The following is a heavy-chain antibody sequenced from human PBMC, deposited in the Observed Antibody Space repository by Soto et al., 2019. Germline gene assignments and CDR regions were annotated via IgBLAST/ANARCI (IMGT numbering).Heavy chain of an antibody. V-gene: IGHV1-2*02. CDR3: ARDNYGPRDY. Sequence: QVQLVQSGAEVKKPGASVKVSCRPSGYTFTAYYIHWVRQAPGQGREWMGWVDPNSGGTRDAQNFQGRVTMTRDTSTSTVYLELNWLRSDDTALYYCARDNYGPRDYWGQGTLVTVSS. J-gene: IGHJ4*02. D-gene: IGHD3-10*01. CDR1: GYTFTAYY. CDR2: VDPNSGGT.